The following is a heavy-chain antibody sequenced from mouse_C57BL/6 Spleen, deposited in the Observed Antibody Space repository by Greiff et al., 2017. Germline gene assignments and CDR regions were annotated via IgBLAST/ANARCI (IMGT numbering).Heavy chain of an antibody. CDR2: IYPGSGST. D-gene: IGHD2-3*01. J-gene: IGHJ2*01. CDR3: ARGGLLPYYFDY. CDR1: GYTFTSYW. Sequence: QVQLQQPGAELVKPGASVKMSCKASGYTFTSYWITWVKQRPGQGLEWIGYIYPGSGSTNYNEKFKSKATLTVDTSSSTAYMQLSSLTSEDSAVYYCARGGLLPYYFDYWGQGTTLTVSS. V-gene: IGHV1-55*01.